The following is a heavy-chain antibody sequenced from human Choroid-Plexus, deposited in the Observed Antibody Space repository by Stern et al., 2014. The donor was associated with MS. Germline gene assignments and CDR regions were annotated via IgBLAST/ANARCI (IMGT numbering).Heavy chain of an antibody. V-gene: IGHV3-30*18. Sequence: VQLVESGGGVVQPGRPLRLSCVASGFTFGSCAMHWVRQAPGQGLGWVAGVTYDGSNKDYADSVKGRFTISRDNSQNTLYMQMSSLRPEDTAVYYCAKDRQYLTYFFDHWGQGSLVTVSS. D-gene: IGHD2/OR15-2a*01. CDR2: VTYDGSNK. CDR3: AKDRQYLTYFFDH. CDR1: GFTFGSCA. J-gene: IGHJ5*02.